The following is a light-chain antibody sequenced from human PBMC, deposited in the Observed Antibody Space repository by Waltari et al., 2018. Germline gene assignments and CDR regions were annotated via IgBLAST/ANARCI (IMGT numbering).Light chain of an antibody. J-gene: IGKJ1*01. CDR1: QDMSSS. CDR3: QQYYNTPKT. Sequence: DFQMTQSPSSLSASVGDRVTITCRASQDMSSSVAWYQQKPGKAPKLLLYAASRLESGVPSRFSGSGSGTYYSLTVSSLQPEDFATYFCQQYYNTPKTFGQVTMVEI. V-gene: IGKV1-NL1*01. CDR2: AAS.